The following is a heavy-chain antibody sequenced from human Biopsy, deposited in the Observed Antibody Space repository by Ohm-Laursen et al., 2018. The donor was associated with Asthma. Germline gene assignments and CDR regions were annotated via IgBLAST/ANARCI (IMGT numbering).Heavy chain of an antibody. CDR1: GGYIDSHDWS. V-gene: IGHV4-30-4*08. D-gene: IGHD4-17*01. J-gene: IGHJ5*02. CDR3: VRTTYGHDGFDP. Sequence: SQTLSLTCTVSGGYIDSHDWSWCWIRQSPGKGLQWLGYAHFSGSTHYNPSLERRVRMSVDTSKSQVSLSLRSVSAADTAVYYCVRTTYGHDGFDPWGQGTLVTVSS. CDR2: AHFSGST.